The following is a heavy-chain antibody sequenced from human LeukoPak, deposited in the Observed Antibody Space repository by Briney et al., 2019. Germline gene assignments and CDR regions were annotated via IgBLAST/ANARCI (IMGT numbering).Heavy chain of an antibody. V-gene: IGHV1-2*02. Sequence: GASVKVSCKASGYAFTGYYIHWVRQAPGQGLEWMGWINPKSGGTNYAQKFQGRVTMTRDTSISTAYLDLSKLKSDDTAVYYCARGGDPMVRGHNWFDPLGQGTQVTVSS. CDR1: GYAFTGYY. CDR3: ARGGDPMVRGHNWFDP. CDR2: INPKSGGT. J-gene: IGHJ5*02. D-gene: IGHD3-10*01.